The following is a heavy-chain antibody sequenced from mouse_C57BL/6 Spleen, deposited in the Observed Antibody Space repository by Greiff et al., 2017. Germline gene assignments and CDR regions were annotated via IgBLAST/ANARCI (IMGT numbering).Heavy chain of an antibody. J-gene: IGHJ4*01. Sequence: QVQLQQPGTELVKPGASVKLSCKASGYTFTSYWMHWVKPRPGQGLEWIGNINPSNGGTNYNEKFKSKATLTVDKSSSTAYMQLSSLPSAVSAVDYCARQGYSNYDAMDYWGQGTSVTVSS. CDR3: ARQGYSNYDAMDY. CDR1: GYTFTSYW. V-gene: IGHV1-53*01. D-gene: IGHD2-5*01. CDR2: INPSNGGT.